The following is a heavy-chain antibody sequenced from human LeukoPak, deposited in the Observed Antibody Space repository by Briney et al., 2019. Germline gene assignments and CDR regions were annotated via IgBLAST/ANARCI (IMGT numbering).Heavy chain of an antibody. J-gene: IGHJ5*02. V-gene: IGHV1-69*02. CDR3: ARVITVPDIRFDL. D-gene: IGHD4-17*01. Sequence: SVKVSCKASGGTFSSYTIGWVRQAPAQGLEEMGRIIPILGIANYAQKFQGRVTITADKSTSTAYMEMSSLRIEETAVIYCARVITVPDIRFDLWGRDTLVTVSS. CDR2: IIPILGIA. CDR1: GGTFSSYT.